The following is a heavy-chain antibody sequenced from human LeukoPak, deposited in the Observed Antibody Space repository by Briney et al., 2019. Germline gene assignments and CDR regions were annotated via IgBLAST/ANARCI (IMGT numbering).Heavy chain of an antibody. CDR2: IYPGDSDT. D-gene: IGHD6-13*01. J-gene: IGHJ4*02. CDR3: ARGLAAADSTFDY. Sequence: GGSLKISCKGSGYSFTSYWIGWVRQMPGKGLEWMGIIYPGDSDTRYSPSFQGQVTISADKSISTAYLQWSSLKASDTAMYYCARGLAAADSTFDYWGQGALVTVSS. CDR1: GYSFTSYW. V-gene: IGHV5-51*01.